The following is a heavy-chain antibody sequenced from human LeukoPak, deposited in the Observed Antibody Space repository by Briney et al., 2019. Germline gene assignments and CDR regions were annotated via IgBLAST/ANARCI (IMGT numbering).Heavy chain of an antibody. D-gene: IGHD3-3*01. Sequence: PGGSLRLSCAASGFTFSMYAMSWVRQAPGKGLEWVAFLRYDETNKYYADSVKGRFTISRDNSKNTLYLQMNSLRAEDTAVYYCVKDVLPTYDDFWSGSLWGQGTLVTVSS. CDR3: VKDVLPTYDDFWSGSL. CDR2: LRYDETNK. J-gene: IGHJ4*02. CDR1: GFTFSMYA. V-gene: IGHV3-30*02.